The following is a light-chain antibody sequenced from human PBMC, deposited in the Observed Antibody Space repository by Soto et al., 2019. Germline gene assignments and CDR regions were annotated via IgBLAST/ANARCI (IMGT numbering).Light chain of an antibody. Sequence: IVLTQSPGTLSXSPXXXXTXXXRASQSVSSYLAWYQQKPGQAPRLLIYDASNRATGIPARFSGSGSGTDFTLTISSLEPEDFAVYYCQQRSNWRTFGQGTKVDI. J-gene: IGKJ1*01. V-gene: IGKV3-11*01. CDR1: QSVSSY. CDR2: DAS. CDR3: QQRSNWRT.